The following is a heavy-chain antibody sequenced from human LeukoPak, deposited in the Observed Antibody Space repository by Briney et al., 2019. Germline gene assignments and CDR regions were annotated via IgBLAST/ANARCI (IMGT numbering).Heavy chain of an antibody. V-gene: IGHV3-7*01. Sequence: GGSLRLSCAVSGFTFSSYWMSWVRQAPGKRLEWLANINEDGSGRFYVDSVKGRLTISRDNAKNSLFLQMNSLRAEDTAVYYCARAAGGTSRDYWGQGTLVTVSS. CDR3: ARAAGGTSRDY. CDR2: INEDGSGR. D-gene: IGHD1-26*01. CDR1: GFTFSSYW. J-gene: IGHJ4*02.